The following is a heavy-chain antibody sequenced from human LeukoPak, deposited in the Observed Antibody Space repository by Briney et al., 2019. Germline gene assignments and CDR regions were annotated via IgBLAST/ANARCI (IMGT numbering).Heavy chain of an antibody. CDR1: GGSISSYY. V-gene: IGHV4-4*07. Sequence: SETLSLTCTVSGGSISSYYWSWIRQPAGKGLEWIGRIYTSGSTNYNPSLKSRVTMSVDTSKNQFSLKLSSVTAADTAVYYCARDRGYSSSPTLDYWGQGTLVTVSS. CDR2: IYTSGST. J-gene: IGHJ4*02. CDR3: ARDRGYSSSPTLDY. D-gene: IGHD6-6*01.